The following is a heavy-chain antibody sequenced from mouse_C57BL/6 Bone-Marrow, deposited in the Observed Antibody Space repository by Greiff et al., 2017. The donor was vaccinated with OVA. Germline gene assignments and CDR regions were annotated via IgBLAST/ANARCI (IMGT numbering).Heavy chain of an antibody. Sequence: QVQLKQPGAELVKPGASVKMSCKASGYTFTSYWITWVKQRPGQGLEWIGDIYPGSGSTNYNEKFKSKATLTVDTSSSTAYMQLSSLTSEDSAVYYCARRGANWDVDYAMDYWGQGTSVTVSS. J-gene: IGHJ4*01. CDR1: GYTFTSYW. CDR3: ARRGANWDVDYAMDY. D-gene: IGHD4-1*01. V-gene: IGHV1-55*01. CDR2: IYPGSGST.